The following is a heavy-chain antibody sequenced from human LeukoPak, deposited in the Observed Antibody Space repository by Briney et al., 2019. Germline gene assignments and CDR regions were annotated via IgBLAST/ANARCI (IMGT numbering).Heavy chain of an antibody. D-gene: IGHD3-3*01. CDR1: GVTFSSYA. V-gene: IGHV3-23*01. CDR3: AKETHVLRFLDRGDY. CDR2: ISGSGGST. J-gene: IGHJ4*02. Sequence: GGSLRLSCAASGVTFSSYAMSWVRQAPGQGLEWVSAISGSGGSTYYATSVKGRFTLSRDNSKNTLYLQMSSLRAEDTAVYYCAKETHVLRFLDRGDYWGQGTLVTVSS.